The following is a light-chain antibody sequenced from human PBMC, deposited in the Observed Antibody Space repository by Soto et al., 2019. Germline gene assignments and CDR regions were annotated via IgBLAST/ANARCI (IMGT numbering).Light chain of an antibody. Sequence: DIQMTQSPATLAASVGDRVSITCRASQRIDTWLAWYQQKPGKAPNLLIYKASRLQSGVPSRFSGSGSGTEFTLTISSLQPEDFATYYCQEYRNNYGTLGQGTKVDIK. V-gene: IGKV1-5*03. CDR3: QEYRNNYGT. J-gene: IGKJ1*01. CDR2: KAS. CDR1: QRIDTW.